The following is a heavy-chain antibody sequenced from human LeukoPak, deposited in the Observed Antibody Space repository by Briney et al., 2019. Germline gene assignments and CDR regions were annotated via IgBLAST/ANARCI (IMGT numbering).Heavy chain of an antibody. CDR1: GGFISSYY. CDR2: IYYSGST. Sequence: SETLSLTCTVSGGFISSYYWSWIRQPPGKGLEWIGYIYYSGSTNYNPSLKSRVTISVDTSKNQFSLKLSPVTAADTAVYYCARDLRIAVADTGGYWGQGTLVTVSS. CDR3: ARDLRIAVADTGGY. J-gene: IGHJ4*02. D-gene: IGHD6-19*01. V-gene: IGHV4-59*12.